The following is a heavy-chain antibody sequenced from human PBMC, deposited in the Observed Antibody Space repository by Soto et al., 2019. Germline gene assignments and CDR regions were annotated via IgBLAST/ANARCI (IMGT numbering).Heavy chain of an antibody. J-gene: IGHJ4*02. CDR2: ISSSSSYI. D-gene: IGHD6-19*01. V-gene: IGHV3-21*01. CDR1: KVTRTSYS. Sequence: GVAKVTRTSYSMNRVSQTPGKGLEWVSSISSSSSYIYYADSVKGRFTISRDNAKNSLYLQMNSLRAEDTAVYYCARVDGSGWYHFDYWGQGTLVTVSS. CDR3: ARVDGSGWYHFDY.